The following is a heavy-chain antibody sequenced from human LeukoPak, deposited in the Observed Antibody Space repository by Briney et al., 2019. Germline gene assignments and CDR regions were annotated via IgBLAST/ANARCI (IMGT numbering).Heavy chain of an antibody. V-gene: IGHV4-30-2*01. CDR3: AREAMIEGYQDY. CDR1: GGSISSGGYY. J-gene: IGHJ4*02. Sequence: SETLSLTCTVSGGSISSGGYYWSWIRQPPGKGLEWIGYIYHSGSTYYNLSLKSRVTISVDRSKNQFSLKLSSVTAADTAVYYCAREAMIEGYQDYWGQGTLVTVSS. D-gene: IGHD3-22*01. CDR2: IYHSGST.